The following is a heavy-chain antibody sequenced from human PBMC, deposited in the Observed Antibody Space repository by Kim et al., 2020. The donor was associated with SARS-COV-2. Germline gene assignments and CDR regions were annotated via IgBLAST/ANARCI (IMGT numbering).Heavy chain of an antibody. CDR1: GFTFTSYA. V-gene: IGHV3-23*01. J-gene: IGHJ4*02. CDR3: TRRTSGAWPFDY. CDR2: IGITGGNT. D-gene: IGHD2-2*01. Sequence: GGSLRLSCEASGFTFTSYAMTWVRQAPGKGLEWVASIGITGGNTYYADSVKGRFTISRDNSRDTLFLHMNSLRAEDTALCYCTRRTSGAWPFDYWGQGTLVTVTS.